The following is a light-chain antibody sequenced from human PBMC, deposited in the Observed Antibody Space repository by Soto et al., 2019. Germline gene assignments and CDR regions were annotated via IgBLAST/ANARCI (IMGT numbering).Light chain of an antibody. V-gene: IGKV3-20*01. CDR1: QSVSSY. Sequence: EIVLTQSPGTLSLSPGERPTLSCRASQSVSSYLAWYQQKPGQTPRLLIYGASNRATGIPDRFGGSGSGTDFTLAISRLEPEDFAVYYCQRYGNSPYTFGQGTKLEIK. J-gene: IGKJ2*01. CDR3: QRYGNSPYT. CDR2: GAS.